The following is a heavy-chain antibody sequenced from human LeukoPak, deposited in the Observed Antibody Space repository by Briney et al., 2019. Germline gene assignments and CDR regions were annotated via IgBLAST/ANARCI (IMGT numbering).Heavy chain of an antibody. V-gene: IGHV3-30*03. J-gene: IGHJ3*02. CDR2: ISHDGGYK. Sequence: GRSLRLSCAASGFTFSSYGMHWVRQAPGKGLEWVAVISHDGGYKDYADSVRGRFTISRDDAKNLLYLQMNSLRAEDTALYYCARDHNYAFDIWGQGTMVTVSS. CDR3: ARDHNYAFDI. D-gene: IGHD5-24*01. CDR1: GFTFSSYG.